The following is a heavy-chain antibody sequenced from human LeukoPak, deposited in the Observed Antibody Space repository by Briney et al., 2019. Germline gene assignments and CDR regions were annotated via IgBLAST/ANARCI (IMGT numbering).Heavy chain of an antibody. CDR2: IRSKAYGGTT. CDR1: GFTFGDYA. V-gene: IGHV3-49*03. D-gene: IGHD3-22*01. J-gene: IGHJ4*02. Sequence: QSGGSLRLSCTASGFTFGDYAMSWFRQAPGKGLEWVGFIRSKAYGGTTEYATSVKGRFTISRDDSKSIAYLQMNSLKTEDTAVYYCTLHYYYDSSGYSPVDYWGQGTLVTVSS. CDR3: TLHYYYDSSGYSPVDY.